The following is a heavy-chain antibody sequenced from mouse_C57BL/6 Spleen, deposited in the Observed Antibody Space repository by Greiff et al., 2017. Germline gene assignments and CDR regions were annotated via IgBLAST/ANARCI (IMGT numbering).Heavy chain of an antibody. V-gene: IGHV5-17*01. Sequence: EVHVVESGGGLVQPGGSLKLSCAASGFTFSDYGMHWVRQAPEKRLEWVAYISSGSSTIYYADTVKGRFTISRDNAKNTLFLQMTSLRSEDTAMYYCARRAAIVSRYAMDYRGQGTSVTVSS. D-gene: IGHD2-5*01. J-gene: IGHJ4*01. CDR2: ISSGSSTI. CDR3: ARRAAIVSRYAMDY. CDR1: GFTFSDYG.